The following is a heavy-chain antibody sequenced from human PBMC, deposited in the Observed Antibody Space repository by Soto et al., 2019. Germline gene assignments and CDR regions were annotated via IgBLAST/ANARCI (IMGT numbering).Heavy chain of an antibody. J-gene: IGHJ5*02. D-gene: IGHD2-8*01. V-gene: IGHV4-34*01. CDR2: INHSGST. Sequence: SETLSLTCAVYGGSFSGYYWSWIRQPPGKGLEWIGEINHSGSTNYNPSLKSRVTISVDTSKNQFSLKLSSVTAADTAVYYCARGRRDLGYCTNGVCYTASVSNWFDPWGQGTLVTVSS. CDR1: GGSFSGYY. CDR3: ARGRRDLGYCTNGVCYTASVSNWFDP.